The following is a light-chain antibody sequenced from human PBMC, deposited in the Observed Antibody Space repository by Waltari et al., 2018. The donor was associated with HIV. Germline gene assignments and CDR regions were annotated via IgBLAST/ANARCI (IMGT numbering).Light chain of an antibody. J-gene: IGKJ1*01. CDR3: QQYNTYSRV. CDR2: KAS. CDR1: QTIGNW. Sequence: DIRVTQTPATLSASVGDRVTITCRASQTIGNWLSWYQQKPGTAPKLLIYKASSLHSGVPSRFSGSGFGTEFTLTITSLHPDDSATYYCQQYNTYSRVFGQGTKVEV. V-gene: IGKV1-5*03.